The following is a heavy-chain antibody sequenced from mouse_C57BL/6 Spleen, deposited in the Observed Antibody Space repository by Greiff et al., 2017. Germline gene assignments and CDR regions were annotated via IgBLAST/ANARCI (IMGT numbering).Heavy chain of an antibody. CDR3: ARDPWYFDV. V-gene: IGHV1-64*01. CDR1: GYTFTSYW. J-gene: IGHJ1*03. CDR2: IHPDSGST. Sequence: VQLQQSGAELVKPGASVKLSCKASGYTFTSYWMHWVKQRPGHGLEWIGMIHPDSGSTNYNEKFKSKATLTVDKSSSTAYMQLSSLTSEDSAVYYCARDPWYFDVWGKGTTVTVSS.